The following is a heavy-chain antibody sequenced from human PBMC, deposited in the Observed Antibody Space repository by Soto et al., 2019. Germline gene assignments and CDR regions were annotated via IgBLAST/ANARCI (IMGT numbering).Heavy chain of an antibody. CDR1: GFTFSDYG. V-gene: IGHV3-30*18. D-gene: IGHD2-15*01. CDR2: VSYDGSDK. Sequence: GGSLRLSCEASGFTFSDYGMHWVRQAPGKGLEWVAFVSYDGSDKYYADSLKGRFTISRDNSENTLYLQMNSLRTEDTAVYYCAKDRVAGHYYYHAMDVWGQGTTVTVSS. CDR3: AKDRVAGHYYYHAMDV. J-gene: IGHJ6*02.